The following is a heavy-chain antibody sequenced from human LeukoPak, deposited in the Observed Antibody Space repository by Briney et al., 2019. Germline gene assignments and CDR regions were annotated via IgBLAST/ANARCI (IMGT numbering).Heavy chain of an antibody. CDR2: IYYSGST. D-gene: IGHD6-13*01. J-gene: IGHJ4*02. CDR3: ARVDEQQLVDY. Sequence: SEALSLTCTVSGGSISTYYWSWIRQPPGKGLEWIGYIYYSGSTNYNPSLKSRVTISVDTSKNQFSLKLSSVTAADTAVYYCARVDEQQLVDYWGQGTLVTVSS. CDR1: GGSISTYY. V-gene: IGHV4-59*01.